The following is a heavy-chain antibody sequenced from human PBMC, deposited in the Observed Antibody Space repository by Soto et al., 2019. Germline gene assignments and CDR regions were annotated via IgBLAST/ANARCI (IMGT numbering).Heavy chain of an antibody. V-gene: IGHV4-31*03. D-gene: IGHD2-15*01. CDR1: GGSISSGGYY. CDR3: ARGTLRYCSGGSCYSRHFDL. Sequence: QVQLQESGPGLVKPSQTLSLTCTVSGGSISSGGYYWSWIRQHPGKGLEWIRYIYYSGSTYYNPSLKSRVTISVDTSKNQFSLKLSSVTAADTAVYYCARGTLRYCSGGSCYSRHFDLWGRGTLVTVSS. J-gene: IGHJ2*01. CDR2: IYYSGST.